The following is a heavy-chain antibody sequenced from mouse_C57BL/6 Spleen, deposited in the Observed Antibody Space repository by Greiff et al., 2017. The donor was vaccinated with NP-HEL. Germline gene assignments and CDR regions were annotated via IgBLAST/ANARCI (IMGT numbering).Heavy chain of an antibody. CDR1: GYTFTDYY. V-gene: IGHV1-76*01. J-gene: IGHJ2*01. CDR2: IYPGSGNT. D-gene: IGHD2-14*01. CDR3: ARGGGNSFDY. Sequence: VQLQQSGAELVRPGASVKLSCKASGYTFTDYYINWVKQRPGQGLEWIARIYPGSGNTYYNEKFKGKATLTAEKSSSTAYMQLSSLTSEDSAVYFCARGGGNSFDYWGQGTTLTVSS.